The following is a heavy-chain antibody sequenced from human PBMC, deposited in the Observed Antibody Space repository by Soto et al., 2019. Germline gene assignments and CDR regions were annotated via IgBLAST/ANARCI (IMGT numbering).Heavy chain of an antibody. CDR3: AKGTKQQLGYFDY. D-gene: IGHD6-13*01. CDR2: ISYDGSNK. J-gene: IGHJ4*02. Sequence: GGSLRLSCAASGFTFSSYGMHWVRQAPGKGLEWVAVISYDGSNKYYADSVKGRFTISRDNSKNTLYLQMNSLRAEDTAVYYCAKGTKQQLGYFDYWGQGTLVTVSS. V-gene: IGHV3-30*18. CDR1: GFTFSSYG.